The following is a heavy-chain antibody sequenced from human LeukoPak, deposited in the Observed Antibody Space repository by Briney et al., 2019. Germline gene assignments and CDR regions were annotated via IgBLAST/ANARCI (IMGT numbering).Heavy chain of an antibody. J-gene: IGHJ3*02. CDR3: AGLQGGSTSPDAFDI. V-gene: IGHV1-46*01. Sequence: ASVKVSCKASGYTFTSYYMHWVRQAPGQGLEWMGIINPSGGDTSYAQKFQGRLTMTRDTSTNTVYMELTSLRSEDTAVYYCAGLQGGSTSPDAFDIWGQGTMVTVSS. CDR1: GYTFTSYY. D-gene: IGHD2-2*01. CDR2: INPSGGDT.